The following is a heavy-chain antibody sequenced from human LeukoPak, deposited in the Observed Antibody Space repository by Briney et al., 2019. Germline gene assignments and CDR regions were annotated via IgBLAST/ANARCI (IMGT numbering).Heavy chain of an antibody. D-gene: IGHD5-18*01. CDR2: ISGSGGST. Sequence: GGSLRLSCAASGFTFSSYGMSWVRQAPGKGLEGVSAISGSGGSTYYADSVKGRFTISRDNSKNTLYLQMNSLRAEDTAVYYCAKEKLGSSEFDYWGQGTLVTVSS. CDR1: GFTFSSYG. CDR3: AKEKLGSSEFDY. V-gene: IGHV3-23*01. J-gene: IGHJ4*02.